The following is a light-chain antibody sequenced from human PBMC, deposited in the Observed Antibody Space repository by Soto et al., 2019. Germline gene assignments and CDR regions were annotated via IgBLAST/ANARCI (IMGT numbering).Light chain of an antibody. CDR2: GNS. Sequence: QAVVTQQPSVSGAPGQRVTISCTGSSSNIGAGSDVHWYQQLPGTAPKALIYGNSNRLSGVPDRFSGSKSGTSASLAITGLQAEDEDDYYCQSYDSSLTGWVFGGGTKVTVL. V-gene: IGLV1-40*01. CDR3: QSYDSSLTGWV. CDR1: SSNIGAGSD. J-gene: IGLJ3*02.